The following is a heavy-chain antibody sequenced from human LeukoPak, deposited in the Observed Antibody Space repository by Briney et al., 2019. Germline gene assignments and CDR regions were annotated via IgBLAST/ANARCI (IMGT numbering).Heavy chain of an antibody. Sequence: SETLSLTCTVSGGSISSYYWSWIRQPPGKGLEWIGYIYYRDTTNYNPSLKSRVIISVDTSKNQFSLRLSSVTAADTAVYYCARHLTYGPGGMDVWGQGTTVTVSS. CDR2: IYYRDTT. J-gene: IGHJ6*02. D-gene: IGHD3-10*01. CDR1: GGSISSYY. CDR3: ARHLTYGPGGMDV. V-gene: IGHV4-59*08.